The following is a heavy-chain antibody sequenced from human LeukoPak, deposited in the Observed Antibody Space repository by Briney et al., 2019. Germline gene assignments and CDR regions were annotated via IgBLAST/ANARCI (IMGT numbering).Heavy chain of an antibody. Sequence: ASVKVSSKVSGYTLTELSMHWVRQAPGKGLEWMGGFDPEDGETIYAQKFQGRVTMTEDTSTDTAYMELSSLRSEDTAVYYCATVRGCSSTSCYTEEYFQHWGQGTLVTVSS. V-gene: IGHV1-24*01. CDR1: GYTLTELS. D-gene: IGHD2-2*02. CDR3: ATVRGCSSTSCYTEEYFQH. CDR2: FDPEDGET. J-gene: IGHJ1*01.